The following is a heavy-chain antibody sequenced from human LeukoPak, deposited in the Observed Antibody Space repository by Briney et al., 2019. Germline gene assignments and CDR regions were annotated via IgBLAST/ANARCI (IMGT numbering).Heavy chain of an antibody. CDR3: AREGTRDDSSGYYYH. CDR1: GYTFTSYA. Sequence: ASVKVSCKASGYTFTSYAMHWVRQAPGQRLEWMGWINAGNGNTKYSQKFQGRVTITRDTSASTAYMELSSLRSEDTAVYYCAREGTRDDSSGYYYHWGQGTLVTVSS. V-gene: IGHV1-3*01. D-gene: IGHD3-22*01. J-gene: IGHJ5*02. CDR2: INAGNGNT.